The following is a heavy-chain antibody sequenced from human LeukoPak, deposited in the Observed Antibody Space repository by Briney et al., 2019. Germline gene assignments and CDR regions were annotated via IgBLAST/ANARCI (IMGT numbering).Heavy chain of an antibody. CDR1: GASMSSHY. D-gene: IGHD5-12*01. Sequence: KPSETLSLTCTVSGASMSSHYWTWIRQPPGKGLEGIGYIYYSGSTNYNPSLKSRVTISADTSKNQFSLRLSSVTAADTAVYYCARGPSFSGYVNYWGQGTLVTVSS. CDR2: IYYSGST. J-gene: IGHJ4*02. CDR3: ARGPSFSGYVNY. V-gene: IGHV4-59*11.